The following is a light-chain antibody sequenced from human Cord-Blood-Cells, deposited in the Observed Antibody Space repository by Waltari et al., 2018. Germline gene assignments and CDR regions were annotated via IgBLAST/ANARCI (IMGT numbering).Light chain of an antibody. CDR2: HDS. CDR3: QAWDSSNVV. Sequence: SYELTQPPSVSVSPGQTASITCSGDKSGDKYACWYQQKPGQSPVLVIYHDSKRPSGIPERFSGSNSGNTATLTISGTQAMDEADYYCQAWDSSNVVFGGGTKLTVL. J-gene: IGLJ2*01. CDR1: KSGDKY. V-gene: IGLV3-1*01.